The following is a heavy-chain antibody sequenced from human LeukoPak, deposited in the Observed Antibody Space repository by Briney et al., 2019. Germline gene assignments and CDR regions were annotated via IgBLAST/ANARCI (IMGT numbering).Heavy chain of an antibody. V-gene: IGHV3-74*01. J-gene: IGHJ4*02. CDR1: GFAFSDSR. CDR3: AKSRRDF. CDR2: ITGDGSST. Sequence: GGSLRLSCVASGFAFSDSRMHWVRQAPGKGLEWASRITGDGSSTAYASSVKGRFTVSRDNARTTLYLQMNSLRVEDTAVYFCAKSRRDFWGQGTLVTVSS.